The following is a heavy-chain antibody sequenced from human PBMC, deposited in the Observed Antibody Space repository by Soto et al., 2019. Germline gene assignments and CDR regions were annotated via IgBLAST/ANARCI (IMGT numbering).Heavy chain of an antibody. CDR1: GFTFSGHW. CDR2: IKHDGSVQ. Sequence: QLVESGGGLVQPGGSLRLSCEASGFTFSGHWMSWVRQAPGKGLGWVADIKHDGSVQYYVDSVKGRFTISRDNAKKLLYLQMNGLRAEDTALYYCARATYSNAWYRFDLWGQGTLVTVSS. CDR3: ARATYSNAWYRFDL. J-gene: IGHJ4*02. V-gene: IGHV3-7*03. D-gene: IGHD4-4*01.